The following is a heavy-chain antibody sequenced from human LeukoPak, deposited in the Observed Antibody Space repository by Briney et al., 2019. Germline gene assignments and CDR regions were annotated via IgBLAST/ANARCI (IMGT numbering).Heavy chain of an antibody. CDR1: GYSFTSYW. CDR2: IYPGDSDT. J-gene: IGHJ6*03. V-gene: IGHV5-51*01. Sequence: GESLKISCKGSGYSFTSYWIGWVRQMPGKGLERMGIIYPGDSDTRYSPSFQGQVTISADKSISTAYLQWSSLKASDTAMYYCARHGSSGWTFYYYYYMDVWGKGTTVTVSS. CDR3: ARHGSSGWTFYYYYYMDV. D-gene: IGHD6-19*01.